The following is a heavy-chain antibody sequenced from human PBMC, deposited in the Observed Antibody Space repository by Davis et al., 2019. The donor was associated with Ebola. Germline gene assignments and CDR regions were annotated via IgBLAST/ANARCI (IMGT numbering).Heavy chain of an antibody. CDR3: ARGDIVVVPAATPFDY. CDR2: ISSSSSYI. D-gene: IGHD2-2*01. V-gene: IGHV3-21*01. J-gene: IGHJ4*02. CDR1: GFTFSSYS. Sequence: PGGSLRLSCAASGFTFSSYSMNWVRQAPGKGLEWVSSISSSSSYIYYADSVKGRFTISRDNAKNSLYLQMNSLRAEDTAVYYCARGDIVVVPAATPFDYWGQGTLVTVSS.